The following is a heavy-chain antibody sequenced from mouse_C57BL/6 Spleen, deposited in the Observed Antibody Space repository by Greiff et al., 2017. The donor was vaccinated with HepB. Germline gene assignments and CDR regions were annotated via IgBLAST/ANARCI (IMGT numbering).Heavy chain of an antibody. V-gene: IGHV5-4*01. J-gene: IGHJ1*03. CDR1: GFTFSSYA. Sequence: VQLKESGGGLVKPGGSLKLSCAASGFTFSSYAMSWVRQTPEKRLEWVATISDGGSYTYYPDNVKGRFTISRDNAKNNLYLQMSHLKSEDTAMYYCARGGLYYYGSSYDFDVWGTGTTVTVSS. CDR2: ISDGGSYT. CDR3: ARGGLYYYGSSYDFDV. D-gene: IGHD1-1*01.